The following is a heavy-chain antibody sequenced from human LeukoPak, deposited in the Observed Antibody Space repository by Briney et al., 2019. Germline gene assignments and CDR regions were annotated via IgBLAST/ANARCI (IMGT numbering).Heavy chain of an antibody. CDR1: GGSISSGDYP. CDR2: IFHTGHT. J-gene: IGHJ4*02. CDR3: ARGFYGSGSQFDY. Sequence: SETLSLTCAVSGGSISSGDYPWSWIRQPPGKGLEWIAYIFHTGHTSYNPSLKSRVTISVDMSKNQLSLKLSSVTAADTAVYYCARGFYGSGSQFDYWGQGTLVTVSS. D-gene: IGHD3-10*01. V-gene: IGHV4-30-2*01.